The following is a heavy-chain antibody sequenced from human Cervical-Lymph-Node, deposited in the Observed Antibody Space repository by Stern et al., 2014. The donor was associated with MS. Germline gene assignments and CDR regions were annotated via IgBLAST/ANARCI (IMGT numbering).Heavy chain of an antibody. CDR3: ARDYEDTSMLFDH. V-gene: IGHV3-30*03. D-gene: IGHD2-8*01. J-gene: IGHJ4*02. CDR2: ISNDENHK. CDR1: GFTFSSYG. Sequence: VQLVQSGGAVVQPGRSLRLSWAASGFTFSSYGMHWVRQAPGKGLEWVTVISNDENHKYYEATVKGRFTNSTDNSNNKLNLQMNSVTPDDKAIYYCARDYEDTSMLFDHWGQGTLVTVSS.